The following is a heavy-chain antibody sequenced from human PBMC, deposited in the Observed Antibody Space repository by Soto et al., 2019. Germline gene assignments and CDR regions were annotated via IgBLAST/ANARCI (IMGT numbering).Heavy chain of an antibody. D-gene: IGHD1-7*01. Sequence: SETLSLTCTVSGGSISSGEYYWSWIRQPPGKGLEWIGYIYYSGSTYYNPSLKSRVTISVDTSKNQFSLKLSSVTAGDTAVYYCGRDALELGTAFDIWGQWTMATAS. CDR2: IYYSGST. J-gene: IGHJ3*02. V-gene: IGHV4-30-4*01. CDR3: GRDALELGTAFDI. CDR1: GGSISSGEYY.